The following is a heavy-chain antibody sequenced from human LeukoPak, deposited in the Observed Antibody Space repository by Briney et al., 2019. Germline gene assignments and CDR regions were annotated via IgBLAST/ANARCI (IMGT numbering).Heavy chain of an antibody. CDR2: IYYSGTT. CDR3: ARITVGIYYFDY. V-gene: IGHV4-31*03. Sequence: SETLSLTCTVFGGSIRGGGYFWSWIRQHPGKGLEWIWHIYYSGTTYYNPSLKSRVTISVDTSRNQFSLKLSSVTAADTAVYYCARITVGIYYFDYWGQGTLVTVSS. D-gene: IGHD4-23*01. J-gene: IGHJ4*02. CDR1: GGSIRGGGYF.